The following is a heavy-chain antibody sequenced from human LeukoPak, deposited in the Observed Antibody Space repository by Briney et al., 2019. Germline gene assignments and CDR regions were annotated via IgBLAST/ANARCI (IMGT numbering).Heavy chain of an antibody. Sequence: SETLSLTCTVSGGSISSYYWSWIRQPAGKGLEWIGRIYTSGSTNYNPSLKSRVTISVDTSKNQFSLKLSSVTAADTAVYYCARKLTYYYDSSGYRNWFDPWGQGTLVTVSS. D-gene: IGHD3-22*01. V-gene: IGHV4-4*07. J-gene: IGHJ5*02. CDR2: IYTSGST. CDR3: ARKLTYYYDSSGYRNWFDP. CDR1: GGSISSYY.